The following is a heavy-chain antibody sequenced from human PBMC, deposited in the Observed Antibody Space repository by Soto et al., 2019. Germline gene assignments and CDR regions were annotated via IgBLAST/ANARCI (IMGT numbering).Heavy chain of an antibody. Sequence: ASVKVSCKASGGTFSSYTISWVRQAPGQGLEWMGRIIPILGIANYAQKFQGRVTITADKSTSTAYMELSSLRSEDTAVYYCARESLDYYDSSGYYFDYWGQGTLVTVSS. V-gene: IGHV1-69*04. D-gene: IGHD3-22*01. CDR2: IIPILGIA. CDR1: GGTFSSYT. J-gene: IGHJ4*02. CDR3: ARESLDYYDSSGYYFDY.